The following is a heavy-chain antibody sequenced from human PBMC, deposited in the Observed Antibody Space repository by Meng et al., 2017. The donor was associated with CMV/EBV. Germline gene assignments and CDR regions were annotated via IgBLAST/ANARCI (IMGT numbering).Heavy chain of an antibody. CDR2: ISYDGTNR. D-gene: IGHD3-3*02. J-gene: IGHJ1*01. Sequence: GESLKISCAASGFILSDYAMYWVRHAPGKGLEWVAVISYDGTNRQYADSVKGRFTTSKDFSRKTVSLEMNRLTTEDTALYYCARGGGSGIFSDVYFQNWGQGTLVTVFS. V-gene: IGHV3-30-3*01. CDR1: GFILSDYA. CDR3: ARGGGSGIFSDVYFQN.